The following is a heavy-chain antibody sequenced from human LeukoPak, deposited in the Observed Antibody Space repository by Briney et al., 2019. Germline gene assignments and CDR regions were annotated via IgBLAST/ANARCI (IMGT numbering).Heavy chain of an antibody. J-gene: IGHJ4*02. CDR2: IFPADSDT. Sequence: GESLKISCKGSGYKFTSYWIGWVRQMPGKGLEWMGIIFPADSDTRYSPSFQGQVTISADKSISTAYLQWTSLKASDTAMYYCARRAGQQPPDYWGQGTLATVSS. V-gene: IGHV5-51*01. CDR1: GYKFTSYW. CDR3: ARRAGQQPPDY. D-gene: IGHD3-10*01.